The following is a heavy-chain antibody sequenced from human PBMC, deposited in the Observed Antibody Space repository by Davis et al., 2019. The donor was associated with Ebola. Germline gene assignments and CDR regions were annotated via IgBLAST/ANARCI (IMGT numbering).Heavy chain of an antibody. CDR3: ARDLVVLVATTDDGYYYGMDV. Sequence: PGGSLRLSRAASGFTFSSYSMNCVRQAPGKGLEWVSSITSRSSYIYYADSVKGRFTISRDNAKNSLYLQMNSLRAEDTAVYYCARDLVVLVATTDDGYYYGMDVWGQGTTVTVSS. V-gene: IGHV3-21*01. J-gene: IGHJ6*02. CDR2: ITSRSSYI. D-gene: IGHD2-15*01. CDR1: GFTFSSYS.